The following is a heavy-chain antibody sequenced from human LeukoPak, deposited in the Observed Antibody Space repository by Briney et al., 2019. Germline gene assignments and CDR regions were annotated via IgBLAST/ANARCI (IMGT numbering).Heavy chain of an antibody. Sequence: GRSLRLSCAASGFTFSSYAMHWVRQAPGKGLEWVAVISYDGSNKYYADSVKGRFTISRDNSKNTLYLEMNYLRVEDTAVYYCAKDLEFLEWATAFDIWGQGTMVSVSS. D-gene: IGHD3-3*01. J-gene: IGHJ3*02. CDR2: ISYDGSNK. V-gene: IGHV3-30-3*01. CDR1: GFTFSSYA. CDR3: AKDLEFLEWATAFDI.